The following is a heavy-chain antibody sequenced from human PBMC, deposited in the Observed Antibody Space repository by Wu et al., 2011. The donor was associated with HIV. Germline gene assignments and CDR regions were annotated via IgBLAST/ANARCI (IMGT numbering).Heavy chain of an antibody. CDR3: ARAIREGNQLLFSKLLVSWFDP. CDR2: ISAYNGDT. D-gene: IGHD2-2*01. V-gene: IGHV1-18*01. Sequence: QVQLVQSGAEVKKPGASVKVSCKASGYTFTSYGISWVRQAPGQGLEWMGWISAYNGDTNHAQKFQGRVTMTTDTSTSTAYMELRSLRSDDTAVYYCARAIREGNQLLFSKLLVSWFDPWGQGTLVTVSS. CDR1: GYTFTSYG. J-gene: IGHJ5*02.